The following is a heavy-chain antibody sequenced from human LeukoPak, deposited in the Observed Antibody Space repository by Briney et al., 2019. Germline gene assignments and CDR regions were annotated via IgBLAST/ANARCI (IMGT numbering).Heavy chain of an antibody. D-gene: IGHD3-22*01. CDR2: ICHSGST. Sequence: PSETLSLTCAVSGGSIRSSNWWSWVRQPPGKGLEWIGEICHSGSTNYNPSLKSRVTISEDKSKNQFSLKLTSVTAADTAVYYCARQDYYDSGAWYFDLWGRGTLVTVSS. V-gene: IGHV4-4*02. CDR3: ARQDYYDSGAWYFDL. CDR1: GGSIRSSNW. J-gene: IGHJ2*01.